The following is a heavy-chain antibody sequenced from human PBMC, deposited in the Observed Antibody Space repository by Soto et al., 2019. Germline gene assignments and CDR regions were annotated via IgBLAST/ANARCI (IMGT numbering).Heavy chain of an antibody. Sequence: SETLSVSYTVAGGSGGSGSGYWSWIRQPPGKGLEWIGYIYYSGSTNYNPSLKSRVTISVDTSKNQFSLKLSSVTAADTAVYYCARISGYSYGLPPYFDYWGQGTLVTVSS. CDR2: IYYSGST. D-gene: IGHD5-18*01. CDR1: GGSGGSGSGY. CDR3: ARISGYSYGLPPYFDY. J-gene: IGHJ4*02. V-gene: IGHV4-61*01.